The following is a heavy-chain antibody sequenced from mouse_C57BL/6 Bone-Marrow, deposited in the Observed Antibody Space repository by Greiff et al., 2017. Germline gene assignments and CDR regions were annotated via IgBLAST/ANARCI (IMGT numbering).Heavy chain of an antibody. V-gene: IGHV2-9*01. CDR3: AKHEVTTGFAD. D-gene: IGHD2-2*01. CDR1: GFSLTSYG. CDR2: IWGGGST. J-gene: IGHJ3*01. Sequence: VKLVESGPGLVAPSQSLSLTCTVSGFSLTSYGVDWVRQPPGKGLEWLGVIWGGGSTNYNSAPMSRLSIRKYNSKSQVFLKMNSLRTDDTAIDYCAKHEVTTGFADWGQGTLVTVSA.